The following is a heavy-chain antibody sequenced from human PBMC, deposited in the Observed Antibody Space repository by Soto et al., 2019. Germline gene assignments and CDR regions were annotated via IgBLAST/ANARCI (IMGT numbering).Heavy chain of an antibody. V-gene: IGHV1-69*12. J-gene: IGHJ4*02. Sequence: QVQLVQSGAEVKKPGSSVKVSCKASGGTFSSYAISWVRQAPGQGLEWMGGIIPIFGTANYAQKFQGRVTITADESTSTAYMGLSSLRSEDTAVYYCARGPIYYDSSGAGPAADYWGQGTLVTVSS. D-gene: IGHD3-22*01. CDR3: ARGPIYYDSSGAGPAADY. CDR1: GGTFSSYA. CDR2: IIPIFGTA.